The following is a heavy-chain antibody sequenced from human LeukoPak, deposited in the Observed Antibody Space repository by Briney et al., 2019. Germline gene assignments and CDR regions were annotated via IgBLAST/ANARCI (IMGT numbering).Heavy chain of an antibody. CDR2: IYTSGST. J-gene: IGHJ3*02. D-gene: IGHD3-16*01. CDR3: ARDLGITDAFDI. Sequence: SETLSLTCTVSGGSISSGSYYWSWIRQPAGKGLGWIGRIYTSGSTNYNPSLKSRVTISVDTSKNQFSPKLSSVTAADTAVYYCARDLGITDAFDIWGQGTMVTVSS. CDR1: GGSISSGSYY. V-gene: IGHV4-61*02.